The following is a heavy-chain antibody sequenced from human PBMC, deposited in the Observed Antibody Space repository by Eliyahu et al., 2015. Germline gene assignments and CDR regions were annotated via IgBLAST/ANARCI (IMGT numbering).Heavy chain of an antibody. J-gene: IGHJ6*02. CDR2: ISINGVKN. CDR1: DFDFNHYA. CDR3: VRGRPARESTISNGMDV. Sequence: QGQLVESGGGVVPPGRSVTLSCAGSDFDFNHYAIHWVRQAPGEGLEWLSLISINGVKNFFADSVGGRCSISRDNLKNKVFLQLNSLRPGDTAVYYCVRGRPARESTISNGMDVWGQGTSV. D-gene: IGHD5/OR15-5a*01. V-gene: IGHV3-30-3*01.